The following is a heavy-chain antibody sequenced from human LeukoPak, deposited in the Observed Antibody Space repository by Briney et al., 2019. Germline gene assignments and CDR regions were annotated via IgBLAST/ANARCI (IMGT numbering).Heavy chain of an antibody. D-gene: IGHD2-21*02. J-gene: IGHJ4*02. V-gene: IGHV3-30*18. CDR1: GFIFNNYG. CDR3: AKDWAPYCGSDCYFNY. CDR2: ISYDGSNK. Sequence: GGSLRLSCAASGFIFNNYGMHWVRQAPGKGLEWVAVISYDGSNKNYADSVKGRFTISRDSSKNTVYLQMNSLRVEDTAVYYCAKDWAPYCGSDCYFNYWGQGTLVTVSS.